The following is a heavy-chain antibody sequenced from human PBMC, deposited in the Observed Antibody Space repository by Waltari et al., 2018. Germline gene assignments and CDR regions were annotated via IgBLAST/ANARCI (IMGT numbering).Heavy chain of an antibody. CDR1: GLTFSAYA. J-gene: IGHJ4*02. Sequence: EVQLVESGGVLVQPGGSLRLSCPASGLTFSAYAIHWVRQGAGKGLEYVSAITGNGDSTYYVRSVTGRFIVSRDNSKNTVYLQMGSLRPDDMGVYYCARDTFSSWYGLLDYWGQGALVTVSS. CDR2: ITGNGDST. CDR3: ARDTFSSWYGLLDY. D-gene: IGHD6-13*01. V-gene: IGHV3-64*01.